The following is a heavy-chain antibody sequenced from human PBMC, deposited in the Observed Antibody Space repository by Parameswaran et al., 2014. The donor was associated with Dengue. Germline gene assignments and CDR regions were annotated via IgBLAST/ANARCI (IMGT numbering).Heavy chain of an antibody. CDR3: ARLYGRQPDY. Sequence: WIRQPPGKGLEWIGYIYYIGSTYYNPSLKSRVTISVDTSKNQFSLKLISVTAADTAVYYCARLYGRQPDYWGQGTLVTVSS. CDR2: IYYIGST. J-gene: IGHJ4*02. V-gene: IGHV4-30-4*01. D-gene: IGHD3-10*01.